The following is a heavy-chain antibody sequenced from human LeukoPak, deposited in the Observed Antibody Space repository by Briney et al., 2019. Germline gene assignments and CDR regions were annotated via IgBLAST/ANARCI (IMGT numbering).Heavy chain of an antibody. CDR1: DGSFSGYF. J-gene: IGHJ4*02. CDR2: ITPSGST. Sequence: ASETLSLTCVVYDGSFSGYFWSWIRQPPGKGLEWIGEITPSGSTNYSPSLKSRVSISIDTSKKKLSLRLTSVTAADSVVYYCASSFYYDSRDYWGQGTLVTVSS. V-gene: IGHV4-34*01. D-gene: IGHD3-22*01. CDR3: ASSFYYDSRDY.